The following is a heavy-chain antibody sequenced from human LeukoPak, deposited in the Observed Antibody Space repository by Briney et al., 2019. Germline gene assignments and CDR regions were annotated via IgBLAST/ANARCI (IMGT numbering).Heavy chain of an antibody. J-gene: IGHJ3*02. CDR2: IYPGDSDT. V-gene: IGHV5-51*01. CDR1: GYSFTSYW. Sequence: GESLTISCKGSGYSFTSYWIGWVRQMPGKGLEWMGIIYPGDSDTIYSPSVQGQVTVSADKSISPAYLQWSSLKASDTAMYYCARQADTMIVVVSAFDIWGQGTMVTVSS. D-gene: IGHD3-22*01. CDR3: ARQADTMIVVVSAFDI.